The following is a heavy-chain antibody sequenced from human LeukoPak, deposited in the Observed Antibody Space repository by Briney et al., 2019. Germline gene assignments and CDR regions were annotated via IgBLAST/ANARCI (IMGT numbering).Heavy chain of an antibody. CDR2: IYTSGST. CDR1: GGSISSYY. V-gene: IGHV4-4*07. D-gene: IGHD6-13*01. CDR3: ARDWFFHTPGYEVAAAA. J-gene: IGHJ5*02. Sequence: SGTLSLTCTVSGGSISSYYWSWIRQPAGKGLEWIGRIYTSGSTNYNPSLKSRVTMSVDTSKNQFSLKLSSVTAADTAVYYCARDWFFHTPGYEVAAAAWGQGTLVTVSS.